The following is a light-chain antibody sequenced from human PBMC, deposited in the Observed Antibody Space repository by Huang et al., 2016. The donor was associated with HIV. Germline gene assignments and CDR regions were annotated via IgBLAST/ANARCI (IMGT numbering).Light chain of an antibody. CDR3: QQYVASPYT. V-gene: IGKV3-20*01. CDR1: QSVSSNY. CDR2: AAS. Sequence: EIVLTQSPGTLSLSPGERATLSCRASQSVSSNYLAWYQQKPGQAPRLLIYAASNRATGIPDRFRGSGSGTDFTLTITRLEPEDFVVYSCQQYVASPYTFGQGTKLEIK. J-gene: IGKJ2*01.